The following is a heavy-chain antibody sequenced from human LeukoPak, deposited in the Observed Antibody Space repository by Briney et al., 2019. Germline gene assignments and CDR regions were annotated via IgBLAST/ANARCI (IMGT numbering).Heavy chain of an antibody. J-gene: IGHJ4*02. Sequence: GGSLRLSCAASGFTFSSYGMHWVRQAPGKGLEWVAVIWYDGSNKYYADSVKGRFTISRDNSKNTLYLQMNSLRAEDTAVYYCARVLDEAVAAEYFDYWGQGTLVTVSS. V-gene: IGHV3-33*01. D-gene: IGHD6-19*01. CDR2: IWYDGSNK. CDR3: ARVLDEAVAAEYFDY. CDR1: GFTFSSYG.